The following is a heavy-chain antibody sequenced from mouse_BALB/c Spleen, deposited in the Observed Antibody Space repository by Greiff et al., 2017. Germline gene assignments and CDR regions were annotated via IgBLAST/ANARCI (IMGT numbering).Heavy chain of an antibody. CDR1: GFTFSSYA. V-gene: IGHV5-9-3*01. Sequence: EVQRVESGGGLVKPGGSLKLSCAASGFTFSSYAMSWVRQTPEKRLEWVATISSGGSYTYYPDSVKGRFTISRDNAKNTLYLQMSSLRSEDTAMYYCAREEGSWFAYWGQGTLVTVAA. CDR3: AREEGSWFAY. J-gene: IGHJ3*01. CDR2: ISSGGSYT.